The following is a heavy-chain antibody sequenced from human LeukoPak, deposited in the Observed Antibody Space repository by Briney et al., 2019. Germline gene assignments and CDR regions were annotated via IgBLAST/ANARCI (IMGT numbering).Heavy chain of an antibody. CDR3: ARLREIPVFGVVTKSTSYFDY. J-gene: IGHJ4*02. Sequence: GGSLRLSCAASGFTFTNYWMSWVRQAPGKGLELVANIKQDRREKYYVDSVKGRFTISRDNAKNSLYLQMNSLRAEDTAVYYCARLREIPVFGVVTKSTSYFDYWGQGTLVTVSS. V-gene: IGHV3-7*01. D-gene: IGHD3-3*01. CDR2: IKQDRREK. CDR1: GFTFTNYW.